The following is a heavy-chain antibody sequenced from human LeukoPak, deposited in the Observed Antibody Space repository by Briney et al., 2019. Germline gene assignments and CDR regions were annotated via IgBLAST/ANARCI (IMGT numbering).Heavy chain of an antibody. D-gene: IGHD6-19*01. V-gene: IGHV3-7*01. CDR1: GFTFSSYS. CDR2: IDQDGSET. CDR3: ARLYSTGWYGGPDY. Sequence: GGSLRLSCAASGFTFSSYSMNWVRQAPGKGLEWVANIDQDGSETYYVDSVKGRFTISRDNAKNSLYLQMSSLRAEDTAVYYCARLYSTGWYGGPDYWGQGTLVAVSS. J-gene: IGHJ4*02.